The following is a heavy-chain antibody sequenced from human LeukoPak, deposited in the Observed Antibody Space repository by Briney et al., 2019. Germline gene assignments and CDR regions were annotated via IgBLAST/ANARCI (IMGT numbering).Heavy chain of an antibody. CDR3: ARDGVAELMSALDY. J-gene: IGHJ4*02. CDR2: ISSSTYI. V-gene: IGHV3-21*06. Sequence: PGGSLRLSCAASGFTFSSYSMNWVRQAPGKGLEWVSFISSSTYIYYADSLKGRFTISRDNAKNSLYPQMNSLRAEDTAVYYCARDGVAELMSALDYWGQGILVTVSS. D-gene: IGHD1-26*01. CDR1: GFTFSSYS.